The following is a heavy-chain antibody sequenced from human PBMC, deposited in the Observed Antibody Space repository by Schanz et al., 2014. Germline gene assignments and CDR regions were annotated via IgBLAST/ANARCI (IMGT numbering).Heavy chain of an antibody. V-gene: IGHV3-9*01. CDR1: GFTFSSYA. Sequence: EVQLVESGGGLVQPGGSLRLSCAASGFTFSSYAMSWVRQAPGKGLEWVSGISWNSGSIGYADSVKGRFTISRDDAKNSLYLQMNSLRAEDTAVYYCANRGHLRGWFDSWGQGILVTVSS. J-gene: IGHJ5*01. CDR2: ISWNSGSI. D-gene: IGHD3-10*01. CDR3: ANRGHLRGWFDS.